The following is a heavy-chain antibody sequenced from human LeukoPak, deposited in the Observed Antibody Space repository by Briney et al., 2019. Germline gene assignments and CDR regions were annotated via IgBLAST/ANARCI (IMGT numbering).Heavy chain of an antibody. CDR2: ISGSSDST. J-gene: IGHJ3*02. CDR1: GFTFSSYA. V-gene: IGHV3-23*01. CDR3: ASFDI. Sequence: WGSLRLSCAASGFTFSSYAMSWLRQAPGKELEWVSSISGSSDSTYYADSVKGRFTISRDNSTNTLYLQMYSLRAEDTAVYYCASFDIWGQGTMVTVSS.